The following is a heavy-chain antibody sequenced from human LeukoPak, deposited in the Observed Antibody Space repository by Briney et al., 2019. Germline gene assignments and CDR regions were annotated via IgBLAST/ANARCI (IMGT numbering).Heavy chain of an antibody. CDR3: ARDSGYYDFWSGYSLYRPGYFQH. J-gene: IGHJ1*01. CDR2: IIPIFGTA. Sequence: GASVKVSCKASGGTFSSYAISWVRQAPGQGLEWMGGIIPIFGTANYAQKFQGRVTITADESTSAAYMELSSLRSEDTAVYYCARDSGYYDFWSGYSLYRPGYFQHWGQGTLVTVSS. CDR1: GGTFSSYA. D-gene: IGHD3-3*01. V-gene: IGHV1-69*13.